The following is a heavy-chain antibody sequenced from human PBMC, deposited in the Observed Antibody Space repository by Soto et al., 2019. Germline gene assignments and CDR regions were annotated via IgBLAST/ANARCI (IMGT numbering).Heavy chain of an antibody. D-gene: IGHD6-13*01. Sequence: ASVKVSCKASGYTFTRYGISWVREDPGQGLEWMGWISGYNGDTNYAQKFQDRVSMTIDTSTGTAYMELRSLTSDDTAIYYCVRDVPSSSYFDYWGQGALVTVSS. CDR3: VRDVPSSSYFDY. V-gene: IGHV1-18*01. CDR1: GYTFTRYG. J-gene: IGHJ4*02. CDR2: ISGYNGDT.